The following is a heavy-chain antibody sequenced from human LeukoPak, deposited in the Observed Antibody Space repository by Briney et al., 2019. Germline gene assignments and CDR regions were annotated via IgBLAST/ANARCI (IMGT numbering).Heavy chain of an antibody. J-gene: IGHJ4*02. Sequence: ASVKVSCKASGYTFTSYYMHWVRQAPGQGLEWMGIINPSGGSTSYAQKFQGRVTMTRDMSTSTVYMELSSLRSEDTAVYYCAREREGAYYLDYWGQGTLVTVSS. CDR2: INPSGGST. CDR3: AREREGAYYLDY. V-gene: IGHV1-46*01. D-gene: IGHD3-16*01. CDR1: GYTFTSYY.